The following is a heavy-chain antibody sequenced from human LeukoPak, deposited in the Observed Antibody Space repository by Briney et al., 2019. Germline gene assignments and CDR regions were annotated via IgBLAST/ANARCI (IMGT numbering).Heavy chain of an antibody. V-gene: IGHV3-66*01. D-gene: IGHD6-19*01. CDR1: GFTISSNY. J-gene: IGHJ4*02. CDR3: ARPRYSSGWLHFDY. Sequence: GGSLRLSCAASGFTISSNYMSRVRQAPGKGLEWVSVIYSGGSTYYADSVKGRFTISRDNSKNTLYLQMNSLRAEDTAVYYCARPRYSSGWLHFDYWGQGTLVTVSS. CDR2: IYSGGST.